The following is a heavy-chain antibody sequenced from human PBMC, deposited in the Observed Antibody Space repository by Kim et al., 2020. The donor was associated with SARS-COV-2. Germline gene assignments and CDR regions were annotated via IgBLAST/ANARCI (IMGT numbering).Heavy chain of an antibody. CDR3: ATPYYGSAQSVPGYYYGMDV. V-gene: IGHV1-3*01. J-gene: IGHJ6*02. Sequence: ASVKVSCKASGYTFTSYAMHWVRQAPGQRLEWMGWINAGNGNTKYSQKFQGRVTITRDTSASTAYMELSSLRSEDTAVYYCATPYYGSAQSVPGYYYGMDVWGQGTTVTVSS. D-gene: IGHD3-10*01. CDR1: GYTFTSYA. CDR2: INAGNGNT.